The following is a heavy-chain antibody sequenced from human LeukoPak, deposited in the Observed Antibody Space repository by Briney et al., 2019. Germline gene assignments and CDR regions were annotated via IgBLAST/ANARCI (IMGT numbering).Heavy chain of an antibody. D-gene: IGHD3-10*01. Sequence: SGPTLVNPTQTLTLTCTFSGFSLSTSGVGVGWIRQPPGKALEWLALIYWNDDKRYSPSLKSRLTITKDTSKNQVVLTMTNMDPVDTATYYCARRRNYYGSGSSRGPNWFDPWGQGTLVTVSS. V-gene: IGHV2-5*01. J-gene: IGHJ5*02. CDR2: IYWNDDK. CDR1: GFSLSTSGVG. CDR3: ARRRNYYGSGSSRGPNWFDP.